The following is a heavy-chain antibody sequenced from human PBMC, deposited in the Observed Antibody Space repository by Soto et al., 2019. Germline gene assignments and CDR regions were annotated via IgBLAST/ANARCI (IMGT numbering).Heavy chain of an antibody. Sequence: QVQLVESGGGLVQPGGSLRLSCAASGFTFSDYDMSWIRQAPGKGLEWVSYISSSGSTIYYADSVKGRFTISRDNAKNAADLQKNSLGADDTALYYCFRVWRGAYYHCGMDVWGQRATVTVSS. CDR1: GFTFSDYD. D-gene: IGHD2-21*01. J-gene: IGHJ6*02. V-gene: IGHV3-11*01. CDR2: ISSSGSTI. CDR3: FRVWRGAYYHCGMDV.